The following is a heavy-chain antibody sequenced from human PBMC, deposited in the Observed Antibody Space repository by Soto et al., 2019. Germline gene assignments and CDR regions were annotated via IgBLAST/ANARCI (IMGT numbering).Heavy chain of an antibody. V-gene: IGHV4-59*01. J-gene: IGHJ4*02. D-gene: IGHD3-3*01. CDR1: SGSISKYY. Sequence: SVTHCPNCQVSSGSISKYYWSLLRPPPGKGLEYIGYIYHRGTTNYNPSLKSRVTMSVDMSKNQFSLKLSSVTAADTAVYYCACVGTIIGVVSSFDYWGQGHLVTFS. CDR3: ACVGTIIGVVSSFDY. CDR2: IYHRGTT.